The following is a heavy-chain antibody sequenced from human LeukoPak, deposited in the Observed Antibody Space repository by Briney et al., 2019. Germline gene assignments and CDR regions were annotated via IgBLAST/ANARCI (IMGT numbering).Heavy chain of an antibody. CDR1: GYTLTELS. CDR2: FDPEDGET. Sequence: GASVKVSCKVSGYTLTELSMHWVRQAPGKGLEWMGGFDPEDGETIYAQKFQGRVTMTEDTSTDTAYMELSSLRSEDTAVYYCATADSGGQAFDHWGQGTLVTVSS. D-gene: IGHD2-15*01. V-gene: IGHV1-24*01. CDR3: ATADSGGQAFDH. J-gene: IGHJ4*02.